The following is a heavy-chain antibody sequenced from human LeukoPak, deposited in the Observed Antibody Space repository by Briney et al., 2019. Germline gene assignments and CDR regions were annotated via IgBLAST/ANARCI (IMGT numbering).Heavy chain of an antibody. V-gene: IGHV3-23*01. CDR3: AKTRGGVVATTSDY. CDR2: ISGSGGSI. Sequence: GGSLRLSCAASGFIFSSYAMSWVRQAPGKGLEGVSVISGSGGSIYDADSVKGRFTISRDNSKNTLYLQMNSLRVEDTAVYYCAKTRGGVVATTSDYWGQGTLVTVSS. CDR1: GFIFSSYA. J-gene: IGHJ4*02. D-gene: IGHD5-12*01.